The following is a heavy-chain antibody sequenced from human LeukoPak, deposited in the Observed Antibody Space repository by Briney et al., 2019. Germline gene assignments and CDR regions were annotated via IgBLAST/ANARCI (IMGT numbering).Heavy chain of an antibody. CDR1: GYTFTSYD. D-gene: IGHD2-2*01. CDR3: ARDLKYCSSTSCYRYYYYGMDV. CDR2: INPNSGGT. Sequence: ASVKVSCKASGYTFTSYDINWVRQATGQGLEWMGWINPNSGGTNYAQKFQGRVTMTRDTSISTAYMELSRLRSDDTAVYYCARDLKYCSSTSCYRYYYYGMDVWGQGTTVTVSS. J-gene: IGHJ6*02. V-gene: IGHV1-2*02.